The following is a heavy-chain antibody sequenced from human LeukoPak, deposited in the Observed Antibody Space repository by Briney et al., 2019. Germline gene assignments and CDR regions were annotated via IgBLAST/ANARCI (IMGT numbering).Heavy chain of an antibody. J-gene: IGHJ6*02. CDR3: ARGHMGTGGYYYYYGMDV. V-gene: IGHV1-2*02. Sequence: GASVKVSCKASGYTFTGYYMHWVRQAPGQGLEWMGWINPNSGGTNYAQKFQGRDTMTRDTSISTAYMELSRLRSDDTAVYYCARGHMGTGGYYYYYGMDVWGQGTTVTVSS. CDR2: INPNSGGT. CDR1: GYTFTGYY. D-gene: IGHD7-27*01.